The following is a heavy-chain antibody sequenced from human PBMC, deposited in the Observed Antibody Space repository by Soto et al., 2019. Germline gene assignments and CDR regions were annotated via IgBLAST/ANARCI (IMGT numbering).Heavy chain of an antibody. V-gene: IGHV1-69*02. D-gene: IGHD3-22*01. Sequence: SVKVSCKASGNTVPNYTISLVRQAPGQGLEWMGRIIPILGIANYAQKFQGRVTITADKSTSTAYMELSSLRSEDTAVYYCASGYDSSGYYYGYYYGMDVWGQGTTVTVSS. CDR1: GNTVPNYT. CDR3: ASGYDSSGYYYGYYYGMDV. J-gene: IGHJ6*02. CDR2: IIPILGIA.